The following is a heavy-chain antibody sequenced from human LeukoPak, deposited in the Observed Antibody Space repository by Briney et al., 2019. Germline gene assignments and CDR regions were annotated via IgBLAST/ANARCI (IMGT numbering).Heavy chain of an antibody. CDR1: GFTFSSNS. Sequence: GGSLRLSCAASGFTFSSNSIHWVRQAPGKGLEWVAVIWYDGNNKYYADSVRGRFTISRDNSKNTLYLQMNSLRVEDTAVYYCAKDRSKYRGSSLDYWGRGTLVTVSS. CDR3: AKDRSKYRGSSLDY. J-gene: IGHJ4*02. V-gene: IGHV3-33*06. D-gene: IGHD1-26*01. CDR2: IWYDGNNK.